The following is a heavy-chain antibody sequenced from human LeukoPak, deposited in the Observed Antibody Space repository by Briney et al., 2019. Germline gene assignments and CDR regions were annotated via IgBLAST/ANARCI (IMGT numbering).Heavy chain of an antibody. CDR1: GYTFTSYA. V-gene: IGHV1-3*01. D-gene: IGHD6-13*01. CDR3: ARGDLIAAAGTSLWFDL. Sequence: ASVKVSCKASGYTFTSYAMHWVRQAPGQRLEWMGWINAGNGNTKYSQKFQGRVTITRDTSASTAYMELSSLRSEDTAVYYCARGDLIAAAGTSLWFDLWGQGTLVTVSS. J-gene: IGHJ5*02. CDR2: INAGNGNT.